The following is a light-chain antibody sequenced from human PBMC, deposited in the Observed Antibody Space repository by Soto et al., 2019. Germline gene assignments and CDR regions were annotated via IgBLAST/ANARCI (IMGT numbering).Light chain of an antibody. V-gene: IGKV1-33*01. CDR1: QDISNY. CDR2: DAS. J-gene: IGKJ1*01. CDR3: QQYDNLPVT. Sequence: SQSPSSLSASVGDRVTITCQASQDISNYLNWYQQKPGKAPKLLIYDASNLETGVPSRFSGSGSGTDFTFTISSLQPEDIATYYCQQYDNLPVTFGQGTKVDIK.